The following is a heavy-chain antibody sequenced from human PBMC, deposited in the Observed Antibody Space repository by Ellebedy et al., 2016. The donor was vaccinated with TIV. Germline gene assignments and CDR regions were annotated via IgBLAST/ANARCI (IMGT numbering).Heavy chain of an antibody. CDR2: IGISPGNI. J-gene: IGHJ4*02. Sequence: GESRKISXVASGYTFTSYPLNWVRQAPGKGLEWVSGIGISPGNIYYADSVKGRFTISRDNARNSLYLQMNSLRDEDTAVYYCVRGDPLVLGYWGQGTLVTVSS. D-gene: IGHD6-13*01. CDR3: VRGDPLVLGY. CDR1: GYTFTSYP. V-gene: IGHV3-48*02.